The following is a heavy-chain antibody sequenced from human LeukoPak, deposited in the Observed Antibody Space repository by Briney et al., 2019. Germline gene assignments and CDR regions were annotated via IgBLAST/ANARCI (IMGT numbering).Heavy chain of an antibody. CDR3: AKYCSSTNCYYYYGMDV. V-gene: IGHV3-23*01. CDR1: GFTFSSYA. Sequence: PGGSLRLSCAASGFTFSSYAMSWVRQAPGKGLEWVSAISGSGGSTYYADSVKGRFTISRDNSKNTLYLQMNSLRAEDTAVYYCAKYCSSTNCYYYYGMDVWGQGTTVTVSS. D-gene: IGHD2-2*01. CDR2: ISGSGGST. J-gene: IGHJ6*02.